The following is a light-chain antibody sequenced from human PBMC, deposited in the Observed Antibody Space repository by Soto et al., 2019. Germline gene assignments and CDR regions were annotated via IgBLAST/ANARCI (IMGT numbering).Light chain of an antibody. Sequence: QSVLTQPPSASGSPGQSVTISCTGTKSDIGVYDFVSWYQHHPGKAPRLIIYEVVQRPSGVPDRFSGSKSGNTASLTGAGLQAADEADYFCKSYAGSNTYGFGSGTKVTVL. CDR3: KSYAGSNTYG. V-gene: IGLV2-8*01. CDR1: KSDIGVYDF. CDR2: EVV. J-gene: IGLJ1*01.